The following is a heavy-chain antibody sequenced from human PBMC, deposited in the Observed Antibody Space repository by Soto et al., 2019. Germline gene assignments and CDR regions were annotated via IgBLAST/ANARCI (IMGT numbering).Heavy chain of an antibody. J-gene: IGHJ4*02. V-gene: IGHV3-30-3*01. CDR1: GFTFSSYA. CDR3: ARDYEHTYYDFWSGYYAPNFDY. D-gene: IGHD3-3*01. Sequence: QVQLVESGGGVVQPGRSLRLSCAASGFTFSSYAMHWVRQAPGKGLEWAAVISYDGSNKYYADSVKGRFTISRDNSKNTLYLQMNSLRAEDTAVYYCARDYEHTYYDFWSGYYAPNFDYWGQGTLVTVSS. CDR2: ISYDGSNK.